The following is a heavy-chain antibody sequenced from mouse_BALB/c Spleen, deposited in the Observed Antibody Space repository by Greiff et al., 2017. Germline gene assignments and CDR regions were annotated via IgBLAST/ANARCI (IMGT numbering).Heavy chain of an antibody. CDR1: GYTFTSYY. V-gene: IGHV1S81*02. D-gene: IGHD2-4*01. CDR2: INPSNGGT. Sequence: QVQLQQSGAELVKPGASVKLSCKASGYTFTSYYMYWVKQRPGQGLEWIGEINPSNGGTNFNEKFKSKATLTVDKSSSTAYMQLSSLTSEDSAVYICARRGCDYDGWFAHWGEERLVTVSA. J-gene: IGHJ3*01. CDR3: ARRGCDYDGWFAH.